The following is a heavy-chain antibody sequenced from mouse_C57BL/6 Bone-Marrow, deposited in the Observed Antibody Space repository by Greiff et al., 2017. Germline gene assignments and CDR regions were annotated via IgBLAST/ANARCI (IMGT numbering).Heavy chain of an antibody. J-gene: IGHJ4*01. CDR2: IHPNSGST. D-gene: IGHD2-1*01. Sequence: QVQLQQPGAELVKPGASVKLSCKASGYTFTSYWMHWVKQRPGQGLEWIGMIHPNSGSTNYNEKFKSKATLTVDQSSSTAYMQLSSLTSEDSAVYDWARRDYGNHHYAMDYWGQGTTVTVSS. CDR3: ARRDYGNHHYAMDY. V-gene: IGHV1-64*01. CDR1: GYTFTSYW.